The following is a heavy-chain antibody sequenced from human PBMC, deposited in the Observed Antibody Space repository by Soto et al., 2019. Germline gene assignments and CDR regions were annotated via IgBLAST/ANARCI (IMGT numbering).Heavy chain of an antibody. CDR1: GGSFSGYY. D-gene: IGHD1-26*01. CDR2: INHSGST. J-gene: IGHJ4*02. Sequence: SETLSLTCAVYGGSFSGYYWSWIRQPPGKGLEWIGEINHSGSTNYNPSLKSRVTISVDTSKNQFSLKLSSVTAADTAVYYCARSETGRIRGYFDYWGQGTLVTVSS. CDR3: ARSETGRIRGYFDY. V-gene: IGHV4-34*01.